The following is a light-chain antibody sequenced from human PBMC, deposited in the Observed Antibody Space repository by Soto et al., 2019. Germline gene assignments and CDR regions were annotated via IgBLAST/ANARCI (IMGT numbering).Light chain of an antibody. CDR2: GAS. CDR1: HDIRHY. Sequence: DIQMTQSPSSLSASVGDRVTITCRASHDIRHYVARYQQKPGQVPRLLIYGASILQSGVPSRFSDGYSLTYFTLTITNLQPEDVATYYCQDFGTFGQGTKVDI. V-gene: IGKV1-27*01. CDR3: QDFGT. J-gene: IGKJ1*01.